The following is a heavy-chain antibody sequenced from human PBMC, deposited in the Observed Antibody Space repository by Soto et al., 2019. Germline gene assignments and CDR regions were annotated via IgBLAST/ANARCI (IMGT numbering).Heavy chain of an antibody. CDR1: GGSFSGYF. CDR3: ARGISLIVEVQRDAPDKYYFDS. D-gene: IGHD2-15*01. Sequence: SETLSLTCAVYGGSFSGYFWTWMRQSPAKGLEWIGEINHSGSTNSNPSLKSRVAISVDTSKNQISLKLRSVTAADTAVYYCARGISLIVEVQRDAPDKYYFDSWGQGTLVTVSS. V-gene: IGHV4-34*01. J-gene: IGHJ4*02. CDR2: INHSGST.